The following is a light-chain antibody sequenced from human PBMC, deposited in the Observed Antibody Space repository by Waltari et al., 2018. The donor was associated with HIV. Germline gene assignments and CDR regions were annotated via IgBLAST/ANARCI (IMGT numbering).Light chain of an antibody. CDR1: QSLLHVNGFNY. Sequence: DIVMTQSPLSLPVTPGEPASISCRSSQSLLHVNGFNYLDWYLRKQGQSPQLVIYLNSNRTSGVPDRFSGSGSGTDFTLKISRVEAEDVGVYYCMQALQSPYTFGQGTKLEIK. CDR3: MQALQSPYT. V-gene: IGKV2-28*01. J-gene: IGKJ2*01. CDR2: LNS.